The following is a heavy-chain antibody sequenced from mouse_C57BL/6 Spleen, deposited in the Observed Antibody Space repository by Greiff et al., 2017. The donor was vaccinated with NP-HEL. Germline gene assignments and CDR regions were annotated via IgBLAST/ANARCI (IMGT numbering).Heavy chain of an antibody. J-gene: IGHJ2*01. CDR2: IIPSSGYT. CDR3: DSSRGGHWDYFGY. V-gene: IGHV1-4*01. D-gene: IGHD4-1*01. Sequence: QVQLQQSGAELARPGASVKMSCKASGYTFTSYTMHWVKQRPGQGLEWIGYIIPSSGYTKYNQKFKDKATLTADTSSSTAYMQLNRLTSWDSAVFFCDSSRGGHWDYFGYWGTGTTLTVSS. CDR1: GYTFTSYT.